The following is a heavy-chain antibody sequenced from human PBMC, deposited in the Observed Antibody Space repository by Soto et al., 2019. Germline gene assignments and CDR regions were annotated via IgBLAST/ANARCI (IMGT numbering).Heavy chain of an antibody. D-gene: IGHD2-15*01. CDR2: IYYSGST. CDR1: GGSISSSSYY. J-gene: IGHJ3*02. CDR3: ARLDEDIVVVTSLDI. V-gene: IGHV4-39*01. Sequence: SETLSLTCTVSGGSISSSSYYWGWIRQPPGKGLEWIGSIYYSGSTYYNPSLKSRVTISVDTSKNQFSLKLSSVTAADTAVYYCARLDEDIVVVTSLDIWGQGTMVTVSS.